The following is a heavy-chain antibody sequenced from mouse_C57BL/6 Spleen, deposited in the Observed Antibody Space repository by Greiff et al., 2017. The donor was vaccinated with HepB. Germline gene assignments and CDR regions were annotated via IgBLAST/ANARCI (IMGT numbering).Heavy chain of an antibody. J-gene: IGHJ4*01. CDR3: ASANWVYAMDY. CDR1: GYTFTSYT. CDR2: INPSSGYT. D-gene: IGHD4-1*01. V-gene: IGHV1-4*01. Sequence: QVHVKQSGAELARPGASVKMSCKASGYTFTSYTMHWVKQRPGQGLEWIGYINPSSGYTKYNQKFKDKATLTADKSSSTAYMQLSSLTSEDSAVYYCASANWVYAMDYWGQGTSVTVSS.